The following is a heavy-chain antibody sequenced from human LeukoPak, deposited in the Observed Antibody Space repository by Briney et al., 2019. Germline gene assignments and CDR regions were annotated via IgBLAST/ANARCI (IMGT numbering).Heavy chain of an antibody. V-gene: IGHV1-24*01. J-gene: IGHJ4*02. CDR1: GYILTELC. CDR2: FDPEDGET. CDR3: ATTTVTTPEYYFDY. D-gene: IGHD4-11*01. Sequence: ASVKLSCKVSGYILTELCMHWVRQAPGKGLERMGGFDPEDGETIYAQKFQGRVTMTEDTSTDTAYMELSSLRSEDTAVYYCATTTVTTPEYYFDYWGQGTLVTVSS.